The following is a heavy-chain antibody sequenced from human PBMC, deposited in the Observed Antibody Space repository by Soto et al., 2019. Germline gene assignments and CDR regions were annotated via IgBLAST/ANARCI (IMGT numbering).Heavy chain of an antibody. CDR3: ARAAKKYPFDY. CDR2: IYYSGST. Sequence: SETLSLTCTVSGGSVSSYYWSWIRQHPGKGLEWIGYIYYSGSTYYNPSLKSRVTISVDTSKNQFSLKLSSVTAADTAVYYCARAAKKYPFDYWGQGTLVTVSS. D-gene: IGHD6-25*01. V-gene: IGHV4-59*02. J-gene: IGHJ4*02. CDR1: GGSVSSYY.